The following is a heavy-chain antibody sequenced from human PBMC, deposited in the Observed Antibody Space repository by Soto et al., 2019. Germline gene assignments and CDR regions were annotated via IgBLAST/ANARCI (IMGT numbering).Heavy chain of an antibody. Sequence: EVHLLESAGGLVQPGGCLRLSCVPSGFTFNMHDMNWVRQPPGKGLEYVANITGPGVSTSYADPVKGRFTIARDNSKDTLYLEMNSLRVEDTAVYYCIKDPNWERGYWGQGALVTVSS. D-gene: IGHD1-1*01. CDR1: GFTFNMHD. V-gene: IGHV3-23*01. J-gene: IGHJ4*02. CDR3: IKDPNWERGY. CDR2: ITGPGVST.